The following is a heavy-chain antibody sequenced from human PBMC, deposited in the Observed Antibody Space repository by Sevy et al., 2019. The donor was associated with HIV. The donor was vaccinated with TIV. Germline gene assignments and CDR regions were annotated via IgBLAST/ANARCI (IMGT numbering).Heavy chain of an antibody. J-gene: IGHJ4*02. CDR3: PRMIATYSTGSYLQYFDY. CDR1: GFTFSRYT. V-gene: IGHV3-21*06. D-gene: IGHD2-8*02. Sequence: LSLTCAASGFTFSRYTMHWVRQAPGKGLEWVSSITSDATYISYADSLRGRFTISRDNAKNSLFLQMSSLRAEHTAVYLSPRMIATYSTGSYLQYFDYWGPGTLVTIPS. CDR2: ITSDATYI.